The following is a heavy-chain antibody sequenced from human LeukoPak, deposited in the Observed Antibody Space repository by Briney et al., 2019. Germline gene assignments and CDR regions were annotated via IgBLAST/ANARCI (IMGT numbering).Heavy chain of an antibody. J-gene: IGHJ5*02. V-gene: IGHV3-30*02. CDR1: GFTFSNYG. Sequence: QTGGSLRLSCAASGFTFSNYGMPWVRQAPGKGLEWVAFIRNDGSDKYYADSVKGRCTISRDNSKNTLYLQMNSLRAEDTAVYYCAKDPTVTTLAPRFDPWGQGTLVTVSS. CDR2: IRNDGSDK. CDR3: AKDPTVTTLAPRFDP. D-gene: IGHD4-17*01.